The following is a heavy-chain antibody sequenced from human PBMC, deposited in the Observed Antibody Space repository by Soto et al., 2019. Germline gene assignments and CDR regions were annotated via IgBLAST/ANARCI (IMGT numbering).Heavy chain of an antibody. CDR3: ARDGEYYYYGMDV. CDR2: ISAYNGNT. J-gene: IGHJ6*02. CDR1: GYTFTSYG. Sequence: ASVKFSCTASGYTFTSYGIRWVRHAPGQGLEWMGWISAYNGNTNYAQKLKGRVTMTTDTSTSTAYMELRSLRSDDTAVYYCARDGEYYYYGMDVWGQGTTVTVSS. D-gene: IGHD3-10*01. V-gene: IGHV1-18*01.